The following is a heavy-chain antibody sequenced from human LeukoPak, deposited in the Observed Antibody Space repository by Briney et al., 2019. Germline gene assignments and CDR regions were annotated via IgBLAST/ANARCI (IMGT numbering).Heavy chain of an antibody. CDR3: ARDLGFWSGYYTYNWFDP. CDR1: GGSISSYY. CDR2: IYYSGST. J-gene: IGHJ5*02. V-gene: IGHV4-59*01. D-gene: IGHD3-3*01. Sequence: SETLSLTCTVSGGSISSYYWSWIRQPPGKGLEWIGYIYYSGSTNYNPSLKSRVTISEDTSKNQFSLKLSSVTAADTAVYYCARDLGFWSGYYTYNWFDPWGQGTLVTVSS.